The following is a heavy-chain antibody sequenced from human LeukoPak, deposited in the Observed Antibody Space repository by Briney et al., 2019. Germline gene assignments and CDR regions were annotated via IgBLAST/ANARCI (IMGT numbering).Heavy chain of an antibody. CDR2: IYYSGST. CDR1: GGSISNY. CDR3: ARDSPYYYGSGSATYYMDV. D-gene: IGHD3-10*01. Sequence: PSETLSLTCTVSGGSISNYWSWIRQPPGKGLEWIGYIYYSGSTNYNPSLKSRVTISVDTSKNQFSLKLSSVTAADTAVYYCARDSPYYYGSGSATYYMDVWGKGTTVTISS. J-gene: IGHJ6*03. V-gene: IGHV4-59*01.